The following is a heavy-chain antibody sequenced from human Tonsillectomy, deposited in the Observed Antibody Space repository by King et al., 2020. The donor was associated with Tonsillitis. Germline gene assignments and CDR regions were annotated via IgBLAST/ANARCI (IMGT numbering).Heavy chain of an antibody. D-gene: IGHD3-22*01. Sequence: VQLPQWGAGLLKPSETLSLSCGVSGGSFSSYYWSWIRQPPGKGLEWIGEINHSGSTNYNPSLKSRVTISVDRSKNQFSLKLSSVTAADTAVYYCARRDDSSGYYYGAFDIWGQGTMVTVSS. CDR3: ARRDDSSGYYYGAFDI. CDR1: GGSFSSYY. J-gene: IGHJ3*02. CDR2: INHSGST. V-gene: IGHV4-34*01.